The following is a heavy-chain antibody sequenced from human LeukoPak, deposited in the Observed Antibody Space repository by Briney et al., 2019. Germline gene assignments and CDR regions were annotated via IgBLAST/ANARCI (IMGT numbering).Heavy chain of an antibody. CDR2: INHGGST. J-gene: IGHJ6*02. CDR1: GGSISSSSYY. Sequence: PSETLSLTCTVSGGSISSSSYYWSWIRQPPGKGLEWIGEINHGGSTNYNPSLKSRVTMSVDTSKNQFSLKLSSVTAADTAVYYCARGFGPDIVVEPAAPYYYYGMDVWGQGTTVTVSS. D-gene: IGHD2-2*01. V-gene: IGHV4-39*07. CDR3: ARGFGPDIVVEPAAPYYYYGMDV.